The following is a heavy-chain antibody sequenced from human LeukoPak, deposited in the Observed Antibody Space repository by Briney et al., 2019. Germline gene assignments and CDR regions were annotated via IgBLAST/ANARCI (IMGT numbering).Heavy chain of an antibody. D-gene: IGHD3-16*01. CDR1: GFTFSTYV. CDR2: IWHDGSHK. CDR3: VRGWGSNVYASAFDV. J-gene: IGHJ3*01. Sequence: GGSLRLSCAASGFTFSTYVMHWARQAPGKGLEWVTVIWHDGSHKDYADSVKGRFTISRDKSKNTLYLQMNDLRAEDTAVYFCVRGWGSNVYASAFDVWGQGTMVTVSS. V-gene: IGHV3-33*01.